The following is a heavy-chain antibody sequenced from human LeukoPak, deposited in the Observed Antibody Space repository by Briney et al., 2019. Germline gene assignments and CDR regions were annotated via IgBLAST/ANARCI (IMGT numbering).Heavy chain of an antibody. D-gene: IGHD3-3*01. J-gene: IGHJ4*02. Sequence: GGSLRLSCAASGFTFSSYSMNWVRQAPGKGLEWVSYISSSSSTIYYADSVKGRFTISRDNAKNSLYLQMNSLRAEDTAVYYCARDRGRITIFGVVIMGYFDYWGQGTLVTVSS. CDR2: ISSSSSTI. CDR1: GFTFSSYS. CDR3: ARDRGRITIFGVVIMGYFDY. V-gene: IGHV3-48*01.